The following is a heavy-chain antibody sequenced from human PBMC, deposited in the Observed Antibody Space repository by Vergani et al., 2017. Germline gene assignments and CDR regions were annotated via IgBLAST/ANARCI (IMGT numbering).Heavy chain of an antibody. CDR1: GGSISGYY. CDR3: ARYGSGSYYSSVDFDY. CDR2: IYYSGST. D-gene: IGHD3-10*01. V-gene: IGHV4-59*08. J-gene: IGHJ4*02. Sequence: QLQLQESGPGLVKPSETLSLTCTVSGGSISGYYWSWIRQPPGKGLEWIGYIYYSGSTNYNPSLKSRVTISVDTSKNQFSLKLTSVTAADTAVYYCARYGSGSYYSSVDFDYWGQGTLVTVSS.